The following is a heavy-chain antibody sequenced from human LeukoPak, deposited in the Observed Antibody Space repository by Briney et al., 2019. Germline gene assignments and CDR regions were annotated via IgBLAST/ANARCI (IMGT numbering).Heavy chain of an antibody. Sequence: SETLSLTCSVSGGSISSGSYCWSWVRQPPGKGLEWIGEIYHSGSTNYNPSLKSRVTMSVDTSKNQFSLRVSSVTAADTAVYYCARVFDSGSQAYFYYMDVWGKGTTVTIFS. J-gene: IGHJ6*03. CDR3: ARVFDSGSQAYFYYMDV. CDR2: IYHSGST. V-gene: IGHV4-39*07. D-gene: IGHD3-10*01. CDR1: GGSISSGSYC.